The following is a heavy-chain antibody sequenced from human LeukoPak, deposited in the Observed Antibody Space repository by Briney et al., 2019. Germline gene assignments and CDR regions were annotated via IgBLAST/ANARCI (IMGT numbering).Heavy chain of an antibody. V-gene: IGHV4-59*01. Sequence: NPSETLSLTCTVSGGSISSDYWSWIRQPPGKGLEWIGHIYYSGSTNYNPSLKSRVTISADTSKNQFSLKLSSVTAADTAVYYCARMATLSTIAARGRSWFDSWGQGTLVTVSS. D-gene: IGHD6-6*01. J-gene: IGHJ5*01. CDR3: ARMATLSTIAARGRSWFDS. CDR2: IYYSGST. CDR1: GGSISSDY.